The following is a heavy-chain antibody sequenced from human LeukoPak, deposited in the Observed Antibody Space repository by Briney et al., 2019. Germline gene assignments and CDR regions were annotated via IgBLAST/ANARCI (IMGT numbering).Heavy chain of an antibody. D-gene: IGHD4/OR15-4a*01. CDR3: ATVDYGGYFDY. J-gene: IGHJ4*02. CDR1: GGTFNSYT. CDR2: IIPILGIA. Sequence: ASVKASFKASGGTFNSYTISWVRQAPGEGREWMGRIIPILGIANYEQKFQGRVTITADKSTRTAYMQLSSLRSEDTAVYYCATVDYGGYFDYWGQGTLVTVSS. V-gene: IGHV1-69*02.